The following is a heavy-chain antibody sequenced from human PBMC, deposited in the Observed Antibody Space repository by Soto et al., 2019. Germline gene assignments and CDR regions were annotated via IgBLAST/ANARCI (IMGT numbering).Heavy chain of an antibody. CDR3: ARDQLVAAVYYYYGMDV. V-gene: IGHV3-48*02. D-gene: IGHD6-13*01. Sequence: EVQLVESGGGLVQPGGSLRLSCAASGFTFSRYSMNWVRQAPGKGLEWVSYISSSSSTIYYADSVKGRFTISRDNAKNSLYLQMNSLRDEDTAVYYCARDQLVAAVYYYYGMDVWGQGTTVTVSS. CDR1: GFTFSRYS. J-gene: IGHJ6*02. CDR2: ISSSSSTI.